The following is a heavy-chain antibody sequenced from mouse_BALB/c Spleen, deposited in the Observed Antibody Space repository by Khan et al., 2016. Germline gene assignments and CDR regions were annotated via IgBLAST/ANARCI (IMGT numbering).Heavy chain of an antibody. J-gene: IGHJ2*01. Sequence: VQLQQPGAELVKSGATDKLSCTASGLNSKDTYMHWLKQWPEQGMEWIGRIDPPNGNTKYDPKFQGKATIKADTYSNPAYMQVSNLKSEDTAVYCCARMARKWGQGTTLTVSS. V-gene: IGHV14-3*02. CDR3: ARMARK. CDR2: IDPPNGNT. CDR1: GLNSKDTY.